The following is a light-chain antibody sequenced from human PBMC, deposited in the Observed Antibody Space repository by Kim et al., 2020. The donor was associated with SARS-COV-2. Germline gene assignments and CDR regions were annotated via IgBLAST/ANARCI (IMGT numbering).Light chain of an antibody. CDR2: KAS. Sequence: DIQMTQSPSTLSASVGDRVTITCRASQSISSWLAWYQQKPGKAPKLLIYKASSLESGVPSRFSGSGSGTECTLTISSLQPDDFAVYYCQQYHTSPLTFGGGTKVDIK. J-gene: IGKJ4*01. CDR3: QQYHTSPLT. V-gene: IGKV1-5*03. CDR1: QSISSW.